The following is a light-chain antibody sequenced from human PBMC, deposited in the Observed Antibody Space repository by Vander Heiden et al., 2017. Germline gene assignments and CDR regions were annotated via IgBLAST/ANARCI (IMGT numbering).Light chain of an antibody. CDR1: QSVSSSN. V-gene: IGKV3-20*01. J-gene: IGKJ2*01. CDR2: DAS. Sequence: EIVLTQSPRPPSLSPWVRASLTCRARQSVSSSNLVKYQQKPAQAARLLIYDASSRSTGSADRWSSSRSGTDFTITISRLEPEDDAVYYCQQYGNSTLYTFGQGTKLEIK. CDR3: QQYGNSTLYT.